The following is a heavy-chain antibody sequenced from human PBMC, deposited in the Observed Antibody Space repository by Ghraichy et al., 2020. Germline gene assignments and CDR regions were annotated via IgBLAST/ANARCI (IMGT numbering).Heavy chain of an antibody. CDR1: GFTFSSYW. D-gene: IGHD2-15*01. Sequence: GGSLRLSCGASGFTFSSYWMHWVRQVPGKGLVWVSRIKSDGSSTTYADSVKGRFTISRDNAKNTLYLQMNSLRAEDTAVYYCAREYCRGGRCFFGTGGSHFDNWGQGTLV. CDR3: AREYCRGGRCFFGTGGSHFDN. CDR2: IKSDGSST. J-gene: IGHJ4*02. V-gene: IGHV3-74*01.